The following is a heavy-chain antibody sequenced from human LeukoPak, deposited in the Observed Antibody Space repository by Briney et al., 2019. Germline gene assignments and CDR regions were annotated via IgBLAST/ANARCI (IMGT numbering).Heavy chain of an antibody. J-gene: IGHJ4*02. CDR3: ARINCSGGSCYFFFDY. V-gene: IGHV1-2*02. CDR2: INPNSGGT. CDR1: GYTFTGYY. Sequence: ASVKVSCKASGYTFTGYYMHWVRQAPGQGLEWMGWINPNSGGTNYAQKFQGRVTMTRDTSISTAYMELSRLRSDDTAVYYCARINCSGGSCYFFFDYWGQGTLVTVSS. D-gene: IGHD2-15*01.